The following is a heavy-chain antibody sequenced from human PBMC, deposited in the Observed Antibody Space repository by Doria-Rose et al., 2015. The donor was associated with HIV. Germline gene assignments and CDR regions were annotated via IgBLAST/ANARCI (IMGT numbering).Heavy chain of an antibody. V-gene: IGHV2-26*01. J-gene: IGHJ4*02. CDR3: ARIKSSRWYHKYYFDF. CDR2: MCSDDEG. CDR1: GVSLSSPGMG. D-gene: IGHD6-13*01. Sequence: QITLKESGPVLVKPTETLTLTCTVSGVSLSSPGMGVSWIRQPPGKALEWLASMCSDDEGSYKSSLKSRLTIARGTSKSQVVLTMTDMDPVDTATYYCARIKSSRWYHKYYFDFWGQGTLVIVSA.